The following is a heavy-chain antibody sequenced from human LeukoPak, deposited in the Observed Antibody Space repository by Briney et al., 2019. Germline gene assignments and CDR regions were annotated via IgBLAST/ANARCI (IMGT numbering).Heavy chain of an antibody. V-gene: IGHV3-48*03. CDR2: ISNGGGTI. D-gene: IGHD3-10*02. CDR1: GFTFTSYD. J-gene: IGHJ4*02. Sequence: PGGSLRLSCVTSGFTFTSYDFNWVRKAPGKGLEWVSYISNGGGTIYYADSVKGRFTISRDNAKNSVFLQMNTLRAEDTAVYYCARDSYMFGSDYSGQGTLVTVSS. CDR3: ARDSYMFGSDY.